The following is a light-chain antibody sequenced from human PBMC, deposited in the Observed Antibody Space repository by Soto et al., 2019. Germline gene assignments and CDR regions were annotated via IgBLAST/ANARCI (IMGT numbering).Light chain of an antibody. V-gene: IGLV1-44*01. CDR2: SNN. Sequence: QSVLTQPPSASGTPGQRVTISCSGSSSNIGSNTVNWYQQLPGTAPKLLIYSNNQRPSGVPDRFSGSKSGTSASLAISGLQSEDEADYYCAAWDDSPNGSHVVFGGGTKLTVL. J-gene: IGLJ2*01. CDR3: AAWDDSPNGSHVV. CDR1: SSNIGSNT.